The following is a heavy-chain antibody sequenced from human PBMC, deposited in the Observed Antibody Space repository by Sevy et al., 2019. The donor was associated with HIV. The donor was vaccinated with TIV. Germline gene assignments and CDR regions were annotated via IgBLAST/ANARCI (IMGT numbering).Heavy chain of an antibody. CDR2: IWYDGSNK. CDR3: AKLVVPAASNDDILTGYPDLRVNYGMDV. V-gene: IGHV3-30*02. Sequence: GGSLTLSCAASGFTFSDYAIHWVRHAPGKGLEWVAFIWYDGSNKYYTDFVKGRFAISRDNSKNTLYLQMNSLRVEDTAVYYCAKLVVPAASNDDILTGYPDLRVNYGMDVWGQGTTVTVSS. D-gene: IGHD3-9*01. J-gene: IGHJ6*02. CDR1: GFTFSDYA.